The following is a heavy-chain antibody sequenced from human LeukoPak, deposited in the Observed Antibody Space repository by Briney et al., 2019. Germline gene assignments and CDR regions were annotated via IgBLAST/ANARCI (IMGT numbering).Heavy chain of an antibody. D-gene: IGHD1-26*01. V-gene: IGHV4-39*07. CDR1: GGSIRSSSYN. J-gene: IGHJ6*03. Sequence: SSETLSLTCTVSGGSIRSSSYNWGWIRQPPGKGLEWIGSIHYTGITYYSPSLKSRVTISFDTSKNQFSLKLSSVTAADTAVYYCARTGGSFYYYYYMDVWGKGTTVTVSS. CDR2: IHYTGIT. CDR3: ARTGGSFYYYYYMDV.